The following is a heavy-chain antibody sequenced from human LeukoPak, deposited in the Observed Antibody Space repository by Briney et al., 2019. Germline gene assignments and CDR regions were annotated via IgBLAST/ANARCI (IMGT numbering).Heavy chain of an antibody. CDR2: IITIFGTA. Sequence: SVTVSCKASGGTFSSYAISWVRQAPGQGLEWMGGIITIFGTANYAQKFQGRVTITADESTSTAYMVLSSLRTEDPAGYYWARGSVYWGEGTLVTVSS. CDR1: GGTFSSYA. CDR3: ARGSVY. V-gene: IGHV1-69*13. J-gene: IGHJ4*02.